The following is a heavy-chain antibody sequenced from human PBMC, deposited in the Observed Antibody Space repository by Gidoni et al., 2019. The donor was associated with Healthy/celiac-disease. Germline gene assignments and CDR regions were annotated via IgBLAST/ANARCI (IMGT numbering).Heavy chain of an antibody. J-gene: IGHJ2*01. CDR2: INHSGST. CDR1: GWSFSGYY. V-gene: IGHV4-34*01. Sequence: QVQLQQWGAGLLKPSETLYLNGAVYGWSFSGYYWSWIRQPPGKGLEWIGEINHSGSTNYIPSLKSRVTISVDTSKNKFSLKLSSVTAADTAVYYCARGRAVYYDSSGTGYFDLWGRGTLVTVSS. CDR3: ARGRAVYYDSSGTGYFDL. D-gene: IGHD3-22*01.